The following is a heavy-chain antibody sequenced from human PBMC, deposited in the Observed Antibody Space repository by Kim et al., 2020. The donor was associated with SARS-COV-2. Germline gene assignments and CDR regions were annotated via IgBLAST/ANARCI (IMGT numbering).Heavy chain of an antibody. CDR1: GDSVSSNSAA. D-gene: IGHD3-9*01. CDR2: TYYRSKWYN. J-gene: IGHJ6*02. V-gene: IGHV6-1*01. Sequence: SQTLSLTCAISGDSVSSNSAAWNWIRQSPSRGLEWLGRTYYRSKWYNDYAVSVKSRITINPDTSKNQFSLQLNSVTPEDTAVYYCAREGIRYFDWLPGVGVDYYYGMDVWGQGTTVTVSS. CDR3: AREGIRYFDWLPGVGVDYYYGMDV.